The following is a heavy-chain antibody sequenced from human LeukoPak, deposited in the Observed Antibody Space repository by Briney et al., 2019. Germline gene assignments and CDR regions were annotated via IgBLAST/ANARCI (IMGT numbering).Heavy chain of an antibody. CDR1: GFIFSDYY. V-gene: IGHV3-11*01. J-gene: IGHJ4*02. D-gene: IGHD5-18*01. CDR2: ISNSGNTI. CDR3: AKGGVSTAMGYFDY. Sequence: GGSLRLSCAVSGFIFSDYYMTWIRQAPGKGLEWIAYISNSGNTIYYTDSVRGRFTISRENAKNSLYLQMNSLRAEDTAVYYCAKGGVSTAMGYFDYWGQGTLVTVSS.